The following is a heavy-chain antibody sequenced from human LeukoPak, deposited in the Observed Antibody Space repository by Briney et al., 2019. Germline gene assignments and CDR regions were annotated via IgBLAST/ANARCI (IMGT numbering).Heavy chain of an antibody. Sequence: PSETLSLTCAVYGGSFSGYYWSWIRQPPGKELEWVGEINHSGSTNYNPSLKSRVTISVDTSKNQFSLKLSSVTAADTAVYYCASVILRFLEWSSPHAFDIWGQGTMVTVSS. CDR2: INHSGST. D-gene: IGHD3-3*01. V-gene: IGHV4-34*01. CDR1: GGSFSGYY. J-gene: IGHJ3*02. CDR3: ASVILRFLEWSSPHAFDI.